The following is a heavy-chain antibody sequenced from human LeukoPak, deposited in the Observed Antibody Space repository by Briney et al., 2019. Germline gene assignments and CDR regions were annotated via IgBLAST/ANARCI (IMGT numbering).Heavy chain of an antibody. CDR2: IRNDGNNK. CDR1: GFTFSSFG. V-gene: IGHV3-30*02. J-gene: IGHJ4*02. Sequence: AGSLRLSCAASGFTFSSFGMHWVRQAPGKGLEWVAFIRNDGNNKYSADSVKGRFTISRDNSKNTLYLQMNSLRPEDTAVYYCAKRPGLIWGQGTLVSVSS. CDR3: AKRPGLI.